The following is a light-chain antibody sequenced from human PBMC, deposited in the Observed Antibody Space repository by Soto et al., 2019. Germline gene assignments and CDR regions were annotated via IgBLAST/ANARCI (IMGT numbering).Light chain of an antibody. Sequence: EVVMTQSPATLSVSPGEGATLSCRASQSVSSKLAWYQQKPGQAPRLLIYGASTRATGIPARLSGSESETEFSLTISSLQSEDFAVYYFQQYDNWPFAFGPGNKVYIK. CDR3: QQYDNWPFA. J-gene: IGKJ3*01. CDR2: GAS. CDR1: QSVSSK. V-gene: IGKV3-15*01.